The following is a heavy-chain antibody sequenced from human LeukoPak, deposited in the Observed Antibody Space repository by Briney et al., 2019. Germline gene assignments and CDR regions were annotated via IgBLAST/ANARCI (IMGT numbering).Heavy chain of an antibody. CDR1: VFTLSSYA. J-gene: IGHJ6*02. D-gene: IGHD3-10*01. V-gene: IGHV3-23*01. Sequence: GGSLRLSCAASVFTLSSYAMSWVRQAPGKGLESVSTISISGGTTYYADSVKGRFTISSDISKTTLYLQMTSLRADDTAVYYCGRWGVFVPIDVWGQGTTVTVSS. CDR2: ISISGGTT. CDR3: GRWGVFVPIDV.